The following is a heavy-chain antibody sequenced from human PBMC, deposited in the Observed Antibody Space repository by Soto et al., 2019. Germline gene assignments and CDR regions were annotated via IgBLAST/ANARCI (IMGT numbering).Heavy chain of an antibody. CDR1: GYTFTGYY. CDR3: ASVRGVYNSYYYYSMDV. V-gene: IGHV1-2*02. Sequence: GASVKVSCKASGYTFTGYYMHWVRQAPGQGLEWMGWINPNSGGTNYAQKFQGRVTMTRDTSISTAYMELSRLRSDDTAVYYCASVRGVYNSYYYYSMDVWGQGTTVTSP. D-gene: IGHD1-1*01. J-gene: IGHJ6*02. CDR2: INPNSGGT.